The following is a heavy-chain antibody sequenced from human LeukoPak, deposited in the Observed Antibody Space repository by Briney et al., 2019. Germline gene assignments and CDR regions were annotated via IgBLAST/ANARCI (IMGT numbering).Heavy chain of an antibody. Sequence: SDTLSLTCIVSGGSISSSNYYWGWIRQSPGKGLEWIVSIYYRGRTYDNPSLRSLVIVSSDMSKHLFSLLLNSVTAADPAVYYCARDKGQYGSGTRGFTWFDPWGQGTLVTVSS. D-gene: IGHD3-10*01. CDR3: ARDKGQYGSGTRGFTWFDP. V-gene: IGHV4-39*07. J-gene: IGHJ5*02. CDR2: IYYRGRT. CDR1: GGSISSSNYY.